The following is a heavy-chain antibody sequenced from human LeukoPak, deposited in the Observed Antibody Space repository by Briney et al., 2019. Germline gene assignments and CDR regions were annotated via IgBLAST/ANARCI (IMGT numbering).Heavy chain of an antibody. J-gene: IGHJ6*03. Sequence: SETLSLTCTLSGGSISSSSYYWGWIRQPPGKGLEWIGSIYYSGSTYYNPSLKSRVTISVDTSKNQFSLKLSSVTAADTAVYYCASNHYNYDSSELPDYYYYMDVWGKGTTVTISS. CDR2: IYYSGST. CDR3: ASNHYNYDSSELPDYYYYMDV. CDR1: GGSISSSSYY. V-gene: IGHV4-39*07. D-gene: IGHD3-22*01.